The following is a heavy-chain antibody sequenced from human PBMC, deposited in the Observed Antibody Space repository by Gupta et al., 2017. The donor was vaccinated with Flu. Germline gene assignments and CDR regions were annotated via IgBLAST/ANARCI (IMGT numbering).Heavy chain of an antibody. J-gene: IGHJ3*02. D-gene: IGHD3-22*01. CDR3: ARTRYDSSGYYYLEDAFDI. V-gene: IGHV4-4*07. Sequence: QVQLQESGPGLVKPSETLSLTCNVSGGSISNYYWSWIRQPAGKGLEWIGRMYTSGSSNYNPSLKSRVTMSVDTSKNQFSLKLTSVTAADTAVYYCARTRYDSSGYYYLEDAFDIWGQGTMVTVSS. CDR1: GGSISNYY. CDR2: MYTSGSS.